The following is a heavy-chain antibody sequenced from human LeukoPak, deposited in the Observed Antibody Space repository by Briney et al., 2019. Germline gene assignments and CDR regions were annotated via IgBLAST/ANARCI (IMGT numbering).Heavy chain of an antibody. V-gene: IGHV4-39*07. CDR1: GGSLSRSSYY. D-gene: IGHD5-24*01. CDR3: ARGERWLQDRYFDL. J-gene: IGHJ2*01. Sequence: SETLSLTCTVSGGSLSRSSYYWGWIRQPPGKGLEWIGSFYYSGTTYYNPSLKSRVTISVDTSKNQFSLKLNSVTAADTAVYYCARGERWLQDRYFDLWGRGTLVTVSS. CDR2: FYYSGTT.